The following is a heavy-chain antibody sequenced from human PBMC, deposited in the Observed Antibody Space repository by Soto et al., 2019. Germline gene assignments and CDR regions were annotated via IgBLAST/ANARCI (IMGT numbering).Heavy chain of an antibody. J-gene: IGHJ6*02. CDR3: ARGFRTVRGRSQYYYGMDV. Sequence: SETLSLTCTVSGGSISSYYWSWIRQPPGKGLEWIGYIYYSGSTNYNPSLKSRVTISVDTSKNQFSLELSSVTAADTAVYYCARGFRTVRGRSQYYYGMDVWGQGTTVTVSS. D-gene: IGHD4-17*01. CDR1: GGSISSYY. CDR2: IYYSGST. V-gene: IGHV4-59*12.